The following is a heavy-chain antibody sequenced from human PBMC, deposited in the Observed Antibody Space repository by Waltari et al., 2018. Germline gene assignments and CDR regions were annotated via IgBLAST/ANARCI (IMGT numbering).Heavy chain of an antibody. V-gene: IGHV3-21*01. CDR1: GFTFSSYS. CDR3: ARDLTVTAIDYYYGMDV. CDR2: ISSSSSYI. J-gene: IGHJ6*02. D-gene: IGHD4-4*01. Sequence: EVQLVESGGGLVKPGGSLRLSCAASGFTFSSYSMNWVRQAPGKGLEWVSSISSSSSYIYDADSVKGRFTISRDNAKNSLYLQMNSLRAEDTAVYYCARDLTVTAIDYYYGMDVWGQGTTVTVSS.